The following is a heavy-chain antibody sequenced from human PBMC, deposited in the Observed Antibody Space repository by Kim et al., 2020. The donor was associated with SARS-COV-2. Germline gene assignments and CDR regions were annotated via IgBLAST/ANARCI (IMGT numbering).Heavy chain of an antibody. V-gene: IGHV4-59*01. J-gene: IGHJ4*02. CDR3: AGQSHQYSPVDY. Sequence: SETLSLTCTVSGGSISSYYWSWIRQPPGKGLEWIGYIYYSGSTNYNPSLKSRVTISVDTSKNQFSLKLSSVTAADTAVYYCAGQSHQYSPVDYWGQGTLVTVSS. D-gene: IGHD2-21*01. CDR2: IYYSGST. CDR1: GGSISSYY.